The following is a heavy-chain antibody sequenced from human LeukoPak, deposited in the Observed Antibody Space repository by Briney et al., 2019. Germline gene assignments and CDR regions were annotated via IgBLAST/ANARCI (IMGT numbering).Heavy chain of an antibody. V-gene: IGHV3-11*01. CDR1: GFTFSDYY. J-gene: IGHJ4*02. Sequence: PGVSLRLSCAASGFTFSDYYMSWIRQAPGKGLEWVSYISSSGSTIYYADSVKGRFTISRDNAKNSLYLQMNSLRAEDTAVYYCARVPKQLPRDGAYFDYWGQGTLVTVSS. CDR3: ARVPKQLPRDGAYFDY. CDR2: ISSSGSTI. D-gene: IGHD6-13*01.